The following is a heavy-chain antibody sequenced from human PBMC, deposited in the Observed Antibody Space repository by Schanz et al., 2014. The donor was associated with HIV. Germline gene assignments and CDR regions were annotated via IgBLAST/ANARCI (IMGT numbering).Heavy chain of an antibody. CDR1: GGTFNNYA. V-gene: IGHV1-69*01. Sequence: QVQLVLSGAEVKKPGSSVKVSCKASGGTFNNYAINWVRQAPGQGLEWMGGIIPIFGTSNYAQKFQGRVTITADESTSTAYMELSSLRSEDTAVYYCARGRYSGSYYNYWGQGTLVTVSS. CDR3: ARGRYSGSYYNY. CDR2: IIPIFGTS. J-gene: IGHJ4*02. D-gene: IGHD1-26*01.